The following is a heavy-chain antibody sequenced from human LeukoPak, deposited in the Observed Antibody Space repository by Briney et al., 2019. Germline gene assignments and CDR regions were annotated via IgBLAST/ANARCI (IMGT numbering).Heavy chain of an antibody. CDR1: GGSISSSNW. J-gene: IGHJ4*02. CDR2: IYHSGST. CDR3: ARDRYCSSTSCYGD. Sequence: SETLSLTCAVSGGSISSSNWWSWVRQPPGKGLEWIGEIYHSGSTNYNPSLKSRVTISVDNSKNQFSLKLSSVTAADTAVYYCARDRYCSSTSCYGDWGQGTLVTVSS. D-gene: IGHD2-2*01. V-gene: IGHV4-4*02.